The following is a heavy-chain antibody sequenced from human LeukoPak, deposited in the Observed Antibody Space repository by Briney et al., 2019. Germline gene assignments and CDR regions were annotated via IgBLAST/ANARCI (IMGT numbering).Heavy chain of an antibody. CDR3: ASPSLHRELRSVFDY. CDR1: GGSFSSYY. CDR2: INHSGST. D-gene: IGHD4-17*01. Sequence: SETLSLTCAVYGGSFSSYYWSWIRQPPGKGLEWIGEINHSGSTNYNPSPKSRVTISVDTSKNQFSLKLSSVTAADTAVYYCASPSLHRELRSVFDYWGQGTLVTVSS. J-gene: IGHJ4*02. V-gene: IGHV4-34*01.